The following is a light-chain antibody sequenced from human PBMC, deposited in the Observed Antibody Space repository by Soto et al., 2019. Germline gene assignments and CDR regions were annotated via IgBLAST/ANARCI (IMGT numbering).Light chain of an antibody. CDR1: QNVHSK. V-gene: IGKV3-15*01. Sequence: EIQMTQSPATKCLYSVERDTLSCRPSQNVHSKLAWYQQQRGQAPRLLIYGASSRAAGTPARFSGSGSGTEFSLTIRSLQSEDFAVYDCQQYYSWHPLNCGGGTKGDIK. CDR3: QQYYSWHPLN. J-gene: IGKJ4*01. CDR2: GAS.